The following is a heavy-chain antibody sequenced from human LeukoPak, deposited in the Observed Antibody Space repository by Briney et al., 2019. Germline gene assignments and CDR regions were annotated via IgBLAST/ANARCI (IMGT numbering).Heavy chain of an antibody. V-gene: IGHV3-66*02. CDR2: IYSGGST. J-gene: IGHJ3*02. CDR3: ASYGSVAPIEDAFDI. CDR1: GFTVSSNY. Sequence: GGSLRLSCAASGFTVSSNYMSWVRQAPGKGLEWVSVIYSGGSTYYADSVKGRFTISRDNSKNTLYLQMNSLRAEDTAVYYCASYGSVAPIEDAFDIWGQGTMVTVSS. D-gene: IGHD6-19*01.